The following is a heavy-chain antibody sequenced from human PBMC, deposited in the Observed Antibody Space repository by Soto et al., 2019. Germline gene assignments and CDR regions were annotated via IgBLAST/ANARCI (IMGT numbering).Heavy chain of an antibody. J-gene: IGHJ4*02. Sequence: EVQLLESGGGLVQPGGSLRLSCSASGFIFRNYNMHWVRQAPGKGLEYVSGISSNGGSTFYADSVKGRFSISRDNSKNTLHLQMGSLRPEDMGTYYCARADYVTFDNWGQGTLVAVSS. CDR3: ARADYVTFDN. D-gene: IGHD4-17*01. CDR1: GFIFRNYN. V-gene: IGHV3-64*07. CDR2: ISSNGGST.